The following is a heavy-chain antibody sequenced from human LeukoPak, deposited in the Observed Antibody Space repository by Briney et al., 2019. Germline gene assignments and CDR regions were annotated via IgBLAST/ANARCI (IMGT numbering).Heavy chain of an antibody. CDR3: AKDSLDTAMVPTNYYYYYYMDV. V-gene: IGHV3-23*01. CDR2: ISGSGGST. CDR1: GFTFSSYA. Sequence: PGGSLRLSCAASGFTFSSYAMSWVRQAPGKGLEWVSAISGSGGSTYYADSVKGRFTISRDNSKNTLYLQMNSLRAEDTAVYYCAKDSLDTAMVPTNYYYYYYMDVWGKGTTVTVSS. J-gene: IGHJ6*03. D-gene: IGHD5-18*01.